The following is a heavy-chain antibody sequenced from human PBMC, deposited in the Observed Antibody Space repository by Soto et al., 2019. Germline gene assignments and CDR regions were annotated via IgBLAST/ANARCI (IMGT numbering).Heavy chain of an antibody. D-gene: IGHD2-15*01. CDR3: AHRRSGGYCSGGSCYSGIWFDP. J-gene: IGHJ5*02. CDR1: GFSLSTSGVG. Sequence: QITLKESGPTLVKPTQTLTLTCTFSGFSLSTSGVGVGWIRQPPGKALEWLALIYWDDDKRYSPSLKSRLPKAKDTSNNQAVLTMTNMDPVDTATYYCAHRRSGGYCSGGSCYSGIWFDPWGQGTLVTFSS. CDR2: IYWDDDK. V-gene: IGHV2-5*02.